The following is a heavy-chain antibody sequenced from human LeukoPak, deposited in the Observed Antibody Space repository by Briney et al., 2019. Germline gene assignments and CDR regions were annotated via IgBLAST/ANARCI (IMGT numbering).Heavy chain of an antibody. V-gene: IGHV4-59*01. CDR1: GGSISSYY. J-gene: IGHJ6*03. CDR2: IYYSGST. D-gene: IGHD6-13*01. Sequence: PSETLSLTCTVSGGSISSYYWSWIRQPPGKGLELIGYIYYSGSTNYNPSLKSRVTISVDTSKNQFSLNLSSVTAADTAVYFCARGRVSSSTWYSTYYYYFYMDVWGKGTKVTVSS. CDR3: ARGRVSSSTWYSTYYYYFYMDV.